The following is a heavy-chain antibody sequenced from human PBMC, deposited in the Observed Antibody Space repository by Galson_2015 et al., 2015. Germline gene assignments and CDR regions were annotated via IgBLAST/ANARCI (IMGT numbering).Heavy chain of an antibody. CDR1: GYTFTCYS. CDR3: ARGGGSSGWIDY. CDR2: INPNSGGT. D-gene: IGHD3-22*01. Sequence: SVPVSCPASGYTFTCYSMPWFLPAPGQGLEWMGWINPNSGGTNYAQKFQGWVTMTRDTSISTAYMELSRLRSDDTAVYYCARGGGSSGWIDYWGQGTLVTVSS. V-gene: IGHV1-2*04. J-gene: IGHJ4*02.